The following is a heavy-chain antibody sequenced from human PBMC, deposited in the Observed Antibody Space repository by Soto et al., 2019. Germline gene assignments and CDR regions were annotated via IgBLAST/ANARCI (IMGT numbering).Heavy chain of an antibody. CDR2: ISGSGGST. CDR1: GFPLSSYA. D-gene: IGHD6-19*01. J-gene: IGHJ4*02. V-gene: IGHV3-23*01. Sequence: PGGSLRLSCAASGFPLSSYAMSWVRQAPGKGLEWVSAISGSGGSTYYADSVKGRFTISRDNSKNTLYLQMNSLRAEDTAVYYCAKRHLQYSSGLVHEDYFDYWGQGTLVTVSS. CDR3: AKRHLQYSSGLVHEDYFDY.